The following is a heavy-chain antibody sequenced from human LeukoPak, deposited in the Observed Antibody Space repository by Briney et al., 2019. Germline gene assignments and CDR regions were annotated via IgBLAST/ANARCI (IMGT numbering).Heavy chain of an antibody. V-gene: IGHV4-34*01. CDR1: GGSFSGYY. D-gene: IGHD3-10*01. CDR3: ARVPHYYFGYGYFDT. Sequence: PSETLSLTCVVYGGSFSGYYWSWIRQPPGKGLEWIGEIDQSETTNYNPSLKSRVTISIDTSKKQFSLTLTSMTAADTAVYYCARVPHYYFGYGYFDTWGQGTRVTVSS. J-gene: IGHJ4*02. CDR2: IDQSETT.